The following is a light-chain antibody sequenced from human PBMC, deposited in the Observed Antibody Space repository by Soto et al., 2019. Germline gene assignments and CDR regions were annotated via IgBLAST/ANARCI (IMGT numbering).Light chain of an antibody. CDR1: QGISSY. CDR2: VAS. J-gene: IGKJ4*01. Sequence: DIQLTQSPSFLSASVGDRVTITCRASQGISSYLAWYQQEPGKAPKPLIYVASTLQSGVPSRFSGSGSGTEFTLTISSLQPEDFATYYCQQLKSYPVTFGGGTKVEIK. CDR3: QQLKSYPVT. V-gene: IGKV1-9*01.